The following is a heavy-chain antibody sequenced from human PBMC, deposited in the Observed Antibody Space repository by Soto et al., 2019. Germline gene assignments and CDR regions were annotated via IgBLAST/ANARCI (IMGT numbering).Heavy chain of an antibody. CDR3: ARQRGSSSSNYYYGMDV. D-gene: IGHD6-6*01. CDR2: IKQDGSEK. Sequence: LRLSCAASGFTFSSYWMSWVRQAPGKGLEWVANIKQDGSEKYYVDSVKGRFTISRDNAKNSLYLQMNSLRAEDTAVYYCARQRGSSSSNYYYGMDVWGQGTTVTVSS. J-gene: IGHJ6*02. V-gene: IGHV3-7*01. CDR1: GFTFSSYW.